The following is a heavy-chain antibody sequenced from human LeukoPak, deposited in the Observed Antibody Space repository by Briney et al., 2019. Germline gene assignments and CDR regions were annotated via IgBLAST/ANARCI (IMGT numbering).Heavy chain of an antibody. J-gene: IGHJ4*02. V-gene: IGHV4-39*07. Sequence: SETLSLTCTVSGGSISSSSYYWGWIRQPPGKGLEWIGSIYYSGSTYYNPSLKSRVTISVDTSKNQFSLKLSSVTAADTAVYYCARGNYGDYYVGYWGQGTLVTVSS. CDR1: GGSISSSSYY. D-gene: IGHD4-17*01. CDR3: ARGNYGDYYVGY. CDR2: IYYSGST.